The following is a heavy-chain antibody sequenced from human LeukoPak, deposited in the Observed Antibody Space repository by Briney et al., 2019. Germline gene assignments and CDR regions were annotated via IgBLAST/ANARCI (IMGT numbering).Heavy chain of an antibody. CDR1: GGSISSSTYY. CDR3: ARPPYSYGYFDY. V-gene: IGHV4-39*01. CDR2: IYYTGST. Sequence: SETLSLTCTVSGGSISSSTYYWGWIRQPPGKGLEWIGGIYYTGSTYYNSSLKSRVTISVDTSKNQFSLKLSSVTAADTAVYYCARPPYSYGYFDYWGQGTLVTVSS. D-gene: IGHD5-18*01. J-gene: IGHJ4*02.